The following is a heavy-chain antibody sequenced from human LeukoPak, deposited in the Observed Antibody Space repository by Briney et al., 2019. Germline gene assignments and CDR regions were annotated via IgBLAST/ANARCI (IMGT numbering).Heavy chain of an antibody. Sequence: GGSLRLSCVASGFTFSSYGMHWVRQAPGKGLEWMAAISYDGSNKYHGDSVKGRFTISRGNSKNTLYLQMNSLRAEDTAVYYCAKDLETTVTTYFDYWGQGTLVTVSS. D-gene: IGHD4-17*01. CDR1: GFTFSSYG. CDR3: AKDLETTVTTYFDY. CDR2: ISYDGSNK. J-gene: IGHJ4*02. V-gene: IGHV3-30*18.